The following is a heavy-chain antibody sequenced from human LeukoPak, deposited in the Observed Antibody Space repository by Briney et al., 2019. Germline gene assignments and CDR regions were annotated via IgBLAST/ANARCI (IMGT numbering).Heavy chain of an antibody. J-gene: IGHJ3*02. V-gene: IGHV1-2*02. CDR3: ASTYDSSGYWRYAFDI. CDR1: GYTFTGYY. CDR2: INPNSGGT. D-gene: IGHD3-22*01. Sequence: ASVKVSCKASGYTFTGYYMHWVRQAPGQGLEWMGWINPNSGGTNYAQKFQGRVTMTRDTSISTAYMELSGLRSDDTAVYYCASTYDSSGYWRYAFDIWGQGTMVTVSS.